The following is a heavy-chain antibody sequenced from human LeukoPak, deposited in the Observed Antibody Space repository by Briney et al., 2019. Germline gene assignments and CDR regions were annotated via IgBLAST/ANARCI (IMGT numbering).Heavy chain of an antibody. Sequence: KASETLSLTCTVSGGSIGSSSYYWGWIRQPPGKGLEWIGSIYYSGSTYYNPSLKSRVTISVDTSKNQFSLKLSSVTAADTAVYYCARGPLYSGSYYDYYYYYMDVWGKGTTVTVSS. CDR3: ARGPLYSGSYYDYYYYYMDV. J-gene: IGHJ6*03. D-gene: IGHD1-26*01. CDR2: IYYSGST. V-gene: IGHV4-39*07. CDR1: GGSIGSSSYY.